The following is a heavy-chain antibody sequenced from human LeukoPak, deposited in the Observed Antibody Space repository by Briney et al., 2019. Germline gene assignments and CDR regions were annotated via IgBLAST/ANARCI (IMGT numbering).Heavy chain of an antibody. J-gene: IGHJ4*02. Sequence: GSLRLSCAVSGLTFSTYSMTWVRQGPGKGLEWIGEINHGRNANYNPALKSRVTISVDTSNKQLSLNMTSVTAADTAVYYCARSPLHSGDYRFDLWGQGTLVTVSS. D-gene: IGHD4-17*01. CDR2: INHGRNA. CDR3: ARSPLHSGDYRFDL. CDR1: GLTFSTYS. V-gene: IGHV4-34*01.